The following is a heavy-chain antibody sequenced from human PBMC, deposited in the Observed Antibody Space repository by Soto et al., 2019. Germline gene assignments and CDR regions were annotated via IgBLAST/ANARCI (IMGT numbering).Heavy chain of an antibody. J-gene: IGHJ6*02. D-gene: IGHD3-16*02. V-gene: IGHV1-69*13. CDR1: GSTFSSYA. CDR3: ARRDDYVWGSYRYYYYGMDV. CDR2: IIPIFGTA. Sequence: SVKVSCKASGSTFSSYAISWVRQAPGQGLEWMGGIIPIFGTANYAQKFQGRVTITADESTSTAYMELSSLRSEDTAVYYCARRDDYVWGSYRYYYYGMDVWGQGTTVTVSS.